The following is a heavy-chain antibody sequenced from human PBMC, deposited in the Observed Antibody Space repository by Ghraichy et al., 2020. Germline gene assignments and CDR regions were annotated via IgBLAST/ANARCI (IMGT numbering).Heavy chain of an antibody. CDR3: AKHPNIISLSFCMDV. CDR1: GFTFSRNA. CDR2: ISGSGYST. J-gene: IGHJ6*02. Sequence: GGSLRLSCTASGFTFSRNAMSWVRQAPGKGLEWVSAISGSGYSTYYADSVKGRFTIYRDNSKNTLYLQMNSLRTEDTAVYYCAKHPNIISLSFCMDVWGLGTTVVVAS. V-gene: IGHV3-23*01. D-gene: IGHD3-10*01.